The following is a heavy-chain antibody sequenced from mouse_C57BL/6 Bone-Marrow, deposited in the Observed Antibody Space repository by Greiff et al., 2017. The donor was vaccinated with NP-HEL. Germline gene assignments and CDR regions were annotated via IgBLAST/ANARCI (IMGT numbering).Heavy chain of an antibody. CDR3: ALYYYGSSPDD. CDR1: GYTFTSYW. V-gene: IGHV1-64*01. Sequence: QVQLQQPGAELVKPGASVKLSCKASGYTFTSYWMHWVKQRPGQGLEWIGMIHPNSGSTNYNEKFKSKATLTVDKSSSTAYMQLSSLTSEDSAVDYCALYYYGSSPDDLGQGTTLTVSS. CDR2: IHPNSGST. J-gene: IGHJ2*01. D-gene: IGHD1-1*01.